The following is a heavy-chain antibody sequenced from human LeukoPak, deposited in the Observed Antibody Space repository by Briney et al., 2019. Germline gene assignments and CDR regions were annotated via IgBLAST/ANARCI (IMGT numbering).Heavy chain of an antibody. J-gene: IGHJ4*02. D-gene: IGHD1-1*01. CDR2: IRYDGSNK. CDR3: ARDLQLGVQLERRGLYYFDY. V-gene: IGHV3-30*02. CDR1: GFTFSSYG. Sequence: AGGSLRLSCAASGFTFSSYGMHWVRQAPGKGLEWVAFIRYDGSNKYYADSVKGRFTISRDNSKNTLYLQMNSLKTEDTAVYYCARDLQLGVQLERRGLYYFDYWGQGTLVTVSS.